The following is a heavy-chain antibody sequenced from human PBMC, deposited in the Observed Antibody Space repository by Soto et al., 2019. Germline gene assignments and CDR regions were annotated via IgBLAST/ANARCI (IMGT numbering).Heavy chain of an antibody. J-gene: IGHJ3*02. Sequence: PSGTLCLGFTVSRGCISRCYWSWIRQPPGKGLEWIGYIYYSGSTNYNPSLKSRVTISVDTSKNQFSLKLSSVTAADTAVYYCARAGTPAGAFDIWGQGTMVTVSS. CDR3: ARAGTPAGAFDI. V-gene: IGHV4-59*01. CDR1: RGCISRCY. CDR2: IYYSGST. D-gene: IGHD6-13*01.